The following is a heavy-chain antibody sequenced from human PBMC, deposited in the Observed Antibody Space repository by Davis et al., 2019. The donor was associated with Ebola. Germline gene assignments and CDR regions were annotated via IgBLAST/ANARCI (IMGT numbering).Heavy chain of an antibody. D-gene: IGHD6-25*01. CDR3: AKDSGWQMSP. CDR1: GFTFSGYW. J-gene: IGHJ5*02. Sequence: GESLKISCVASGFTFSGYWMSWVRQAPGKGLEWVAKIKQDGSDTYYLASVKGRFTISRDNAKNSLYLHINGLRADDTALYYCAKDSGWQMSPWGQGTLVTVSS. V-gene: IGHV3-7*01. CDR2: IKQDGSDT.